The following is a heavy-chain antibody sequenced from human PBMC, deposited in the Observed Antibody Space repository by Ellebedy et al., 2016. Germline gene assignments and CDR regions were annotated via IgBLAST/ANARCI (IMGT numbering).Heavy chain of an antibody. CDR1: GGSISSYY. D-gene: IGHD1-26*01. Sequence: GSLRLSCTVSGGSISSYYWSWIRQPPGKGLEWIGYIYYSGSTNYNPSLKSRVTISVDTSKNQFSLKLSSVTAADTAVYYCARHYAGAPSGAFDIWGQGTMVTVSS. CDR3: ARHYAGAPSGAFDI. V-gene: IGHV4-59*08. J-gene: IGHJ3*02. CDR2: IYYSGST.